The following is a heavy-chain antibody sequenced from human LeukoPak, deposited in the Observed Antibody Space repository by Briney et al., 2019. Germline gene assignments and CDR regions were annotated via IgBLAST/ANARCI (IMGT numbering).Heavy chain of an antibody. Sequence: PSETLSLTCTVSGGSISSYYWSGIRQPPGKGLEWIGYIYYSGSTNYNPSLKSRVTISVDTSKNQFSLKLSSVTAADTAVYYCARDDCSGGSCYLPSGYFDLWGRGTLITVSS. CDR2: IYYSGST. V-gene: IGHV4-59*01. CDR1: GGSISSYY. J-gene: IGHJ2*01. CDR3: ARDDCSGGSCYLPSGYFDL. D-gene: IGHD2-15*01.